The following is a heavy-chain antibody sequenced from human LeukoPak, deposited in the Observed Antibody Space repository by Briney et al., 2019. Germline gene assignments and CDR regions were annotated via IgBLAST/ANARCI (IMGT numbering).Heavy chain of an antibody. Sequence: GASVKVSCKASGYIFTCFYMHWVRQAPGQGLEWMGRINPNSGGTNSVQKLQGRVTMTRDTSINTAYMELNSLRSDDTAVYYCARSSGSNFDFDYWGQGTLVTVSS. J-gene: IGHJ4*02. CDR3: ARSSGSNFDFDY. CDR2: INPNSGGT. D-gene: IGHD1-26*01. CDR1: GYIFTCFY. V-gene: IGHV1-2*06.